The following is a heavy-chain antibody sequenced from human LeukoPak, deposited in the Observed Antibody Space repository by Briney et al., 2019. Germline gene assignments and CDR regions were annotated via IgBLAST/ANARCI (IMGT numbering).Heavy chain of an antibody. CDR3: GKADIYFNPIDY. V-gene: IGHV4-4*02. CDR2: IHRDGRT. J-gene: IGHJ4*02. CDR1: GVSISSSEW. Sequence: SETLSLTCAVSGVSISSSEWWIWVRQPPGQGLEWIGEIHRDGRTRYNPSLKSRVTMSMDYSKNQFSLSVTSVTAADTAIYYCGKADIYFNPIDYWGPGSLVTVSS. D-gene: IGHD3-9*01.